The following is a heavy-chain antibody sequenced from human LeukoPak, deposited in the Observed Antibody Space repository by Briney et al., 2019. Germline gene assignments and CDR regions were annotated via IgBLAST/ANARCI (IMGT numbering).Heavy chain of an antibody. CDR3: ASRGGSGYYHY. CDR2: IYHSGST. Sequence: SSETLSLTCAVSGGSISSGGYSWSWIRQPPGKGLEWIGYIYHSGSTYYNPSLKSRVTISVDRSKNQFSLKLSSVTAADTAVYYCASRGGSGYYHYWGQGTLVTVSS. D-gene: IGHD3-22*01. J-gene: IGHJ4*02. CDR1: GGSISSGGYS. V-gene: IGHV4-30-2*01.